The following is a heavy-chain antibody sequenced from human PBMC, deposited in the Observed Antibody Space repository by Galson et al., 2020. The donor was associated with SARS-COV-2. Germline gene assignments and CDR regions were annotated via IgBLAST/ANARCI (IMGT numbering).Heavy chain of an antibody. CDR2: IYHSGST. J-gene: IGHJ6*02. CDR3: ARFRFIGGWRGNNLQNYYYYYGMDV. Sequence: SETLSLTCAVSGGSISSSTWWSWVRQPPGKGLEWIGEIYHSGSTNYNPSLKSRVTISVDKSKNQFSLKLSSVTAADTAVYYCARFRFIGGWRGNNLQNYYYYYGMDVWGQGTTVTVSS. V-gene: IGHV4-4*02. D-gene: IGHD1-1*01. CDR1: GGSISSSTW.